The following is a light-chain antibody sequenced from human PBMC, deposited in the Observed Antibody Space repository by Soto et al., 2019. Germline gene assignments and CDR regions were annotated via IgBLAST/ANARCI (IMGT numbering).Light chain of an antibody. CDR1: QSVLYSSNNKNY. CDR3: QQYYSIPFT. Sequence: DIVMTQSPDSLAVSLGERATINCKSCQSVLYSSNNKNYLAWYQQKPGQPPKLLIYWASTRESGVPDRFSGSGSGTDFTLTISSLQAEDAAVYYCQQYYSIPFTFGPGTKVDIK. J-gene: IGKJ3*01. CDR2: WAS. V-gene: IGKV4-1*01.